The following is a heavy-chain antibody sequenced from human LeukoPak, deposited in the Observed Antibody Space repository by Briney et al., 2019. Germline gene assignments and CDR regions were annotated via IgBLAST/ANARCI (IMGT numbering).Heavy chain of an antibody. J-gene: IGHJ2*01. Sequence: ASVKVSCKSSGYTFTSYYIHWVRQAPGQGLEWMAIINPDGGSTSYAQKFQGRVTMTTDTSTGTAYMELSSLRSEDTAVYYCAREATLYFDLWGRGTLVTVSS. CDR1: GYTFTSYY. D-gene: IGHD1-26*01. CDR3: AREATLYFDL. V-gene: IGHV1-46*01. CDR2: INPDGGST.